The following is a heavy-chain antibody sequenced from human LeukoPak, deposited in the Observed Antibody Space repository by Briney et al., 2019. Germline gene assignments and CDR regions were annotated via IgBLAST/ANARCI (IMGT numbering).Heavy chain of an antibody. CDR1: GFTFSSYS. J-gene: IGHJ4*02. CDR2: IEYSSSSI. V-gene: IGHV3-48*01. D-gene: IGHD5-18*01. Sequence: GGSLRLSCAASGFTFSSYSMNWVRQAPGKGLEWVSYIEYSSSSIYYADSVKGRFTISRDNAKNSLYLQMNSLRAEDTAVYYCARDGYFYYFDYWGQGTLVTVSS. CDR3: ARDGYFYYFDY.